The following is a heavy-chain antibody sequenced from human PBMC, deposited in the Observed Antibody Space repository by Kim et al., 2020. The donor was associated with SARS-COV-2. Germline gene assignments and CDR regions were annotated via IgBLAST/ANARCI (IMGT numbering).Heavy chain of an antibody. Sequence: PSLKSRVTISVDTSKNQFSLKLSSVTAADTAVYYCARVLRASGSYLFDYWGQGTLVTVSS. D-gene: IGHD1-26*01. V-gene: IGHV4-59*01. CDR3: ARVLRASGSYLFDY. J-gene: IGHJ4*02.